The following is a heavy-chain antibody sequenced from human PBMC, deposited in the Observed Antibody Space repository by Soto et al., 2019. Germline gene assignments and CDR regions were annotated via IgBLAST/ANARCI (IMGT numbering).Heavy chain of an antibody. V-gene: IGHV4-4*02. CDR1: GGSISSSNW. CDR3: ARAPYCGGDCYSPYYYYYYGMDV. CDR2: IYHSGST. D-gene: IGHD2-21*02. Sequence: SETLSLTCAVSGGSISSSNWWSWVRQPPGKGLEWIGEIYHSGSTNYNPSLKSRVTISVDKSKNQFSLKLSSVTAADTAVYYCARAPYCGGDCYSPYYYYYYGMDVWGQGTTVTVSS. J-gene: IGHJ6*02.